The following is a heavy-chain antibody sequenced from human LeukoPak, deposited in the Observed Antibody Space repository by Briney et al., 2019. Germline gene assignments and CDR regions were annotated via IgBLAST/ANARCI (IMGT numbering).Heavy chain of an antibody. J-gene: IGHJ4*02. V-gene: IGHV7-4-1*02. CDR2: INTNTGNP. Sequence: ASVKVSCKASGYTFTTYAMNWVRQAPGQGLEWMGWINTNTGNPMYAQGFTGRFVFSLDTSVTTAYLQISSLKAEDTAVYYCARGSIAAAGDLDYWGQGTLVTVSS. CDR3: ARGSIAAAGDLDY. CDR1: GYTFTTYA. D-gene: IGHD6-13*01.